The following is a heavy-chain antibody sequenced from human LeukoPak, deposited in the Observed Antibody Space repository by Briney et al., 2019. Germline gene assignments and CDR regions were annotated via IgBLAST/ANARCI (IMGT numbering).Heavy chain of an antibody. V-gene: IGHV3-23*01. CDR3: AKDGGSYGYNDAFDI. D-gene: IGHD5-18*01. CDR1: GFTFSSYA. CDR2: ISGSGGST. J-gene: IGHJ3*02. Sequence: GGSLRLSCAASGFTFSSYAMSWVRQAPGKGVEWVSAISGSGGSTYYADSVKGRFTISRDNSKNTLYLQMNSLRAADTAVYYCAKDGGSYGYNDAFDIWGQGTMVTVSS.